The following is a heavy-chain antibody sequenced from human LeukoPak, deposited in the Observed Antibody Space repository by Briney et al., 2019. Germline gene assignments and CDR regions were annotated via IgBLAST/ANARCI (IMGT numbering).Heavy chain of an antibody. J-gene: IGHJ4*02. V-gene: IGHV1-2*02. CDR1: GYTFTGYY. D-gene: IGHD5-18*01. Sequence: GASVKVSCKASGYTFTGYYMHWGRQAPGQGLEWMGRINPNSGGTNYAQKFQGRVTMTRDTSISTAYMELSRLRSDDTAVYYCARTLPWRYSYGTYYFDYWGQGTLVTVSS. CDR3: ARTLPWRYSYGTYYFDY. CDR2: INPNSGGT.